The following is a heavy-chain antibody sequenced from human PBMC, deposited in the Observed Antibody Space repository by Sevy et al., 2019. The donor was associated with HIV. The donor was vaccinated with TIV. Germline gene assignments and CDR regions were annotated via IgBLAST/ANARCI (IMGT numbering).Heavy chain of an antibody. V-gene: IGHV3-23*01. Sequence: GGSLRLSCAASGFTFSSYAMSWVRQAPGKGLEWVSAISGSGGTTYYEGSVNGRFTISRDNSKNTLYLQMNSLRAEDTAAYYCAQHTPRYYYDSSGYLYWGQGTLVTVSS. CDR2: ISGSGGTT. J-gene: IGHJ4*02. CDR3: AQHTPRYYYDSSGYLY. D-gene: IGHD3-22*01. CDR1: GFTFSSYA.